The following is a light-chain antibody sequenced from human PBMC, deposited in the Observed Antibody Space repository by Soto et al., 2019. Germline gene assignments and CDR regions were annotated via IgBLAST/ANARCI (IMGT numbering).Light chain of an antibody. J-gene: IGKJ3*01. CDR2: DAS. CDR1: QSLLYSDGNTY. CDR3: QQRSNWAT. Sequence: EVVMTQSPLSLPVTLGQPASISCGSSQSLLYSDGNTYLNWFHQRPGQSPRLLIYDASNRATGIPARFSGSGSVTDFTLTISSLEPEDIAVYYCQQRSNWATFGPGTKVDIK. V-gene: IGKV2-30*01.